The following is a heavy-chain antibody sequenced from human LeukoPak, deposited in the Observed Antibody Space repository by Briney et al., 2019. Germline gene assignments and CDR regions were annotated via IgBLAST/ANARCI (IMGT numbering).Heavy chain of an antibody. CDR1: GYSFTDYA. J-gene: IGHJ4*02. Sequence: GASVKVSCKASGYSFTDYAMHWVRQAPGQRLEWMGWINAANGSTKYSQKFQGRVTITRDTSASRAYMELSSLRSEDTAVYYCVGTYYYDSSGYYPAFDYWGQGTLVTVSS. V-gene: IGHV1-3*01. D-gene: IGHD3-22*01. CDR2: INAANGST. CDR3: VGTYYYDSSGYYPAFDY.